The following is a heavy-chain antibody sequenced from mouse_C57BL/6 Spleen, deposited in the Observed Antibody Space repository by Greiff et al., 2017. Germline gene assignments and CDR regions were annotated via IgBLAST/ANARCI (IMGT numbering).Heavy chain of an antibody. CDR1: GYAFSSSW. Sequence: QVQLQQSGPELVKPGASVKISCKASGYAFSSSWMNWVKQRPGKGLEWIGRIYPGDGDTNYNGKFKGKATLTADKSSSTAYMQLSSLTSEDSAVYFCARIHTAQAPYFAYWGQGTTLTVSS. CDR2: IYPGDGDT. D-gene: IGHD3-2*02. V-gene: IGHV1-82*01. CDR3: ARIHTAQAPYFAY. J-gene: IGHJ2*01.